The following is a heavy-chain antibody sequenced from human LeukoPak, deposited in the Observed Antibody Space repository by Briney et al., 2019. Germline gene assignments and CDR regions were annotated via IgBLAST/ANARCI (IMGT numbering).Heavy chain of an antibody. Sequence: PGRSLRLSCAASGFTFSSYGMHWVRQAPGKGLEWVAVISYDGSNKYYADSVKGRFTISRDNSKNTLYLQMNSLRPDDTAVYYCAKDRGSGWYSFQHWGQGTLVSVSS. D-gene: IGHD6-19*01. CDR3: AKDRGSGWYSFQH. V-gene: IGHV3-30*18. CDR2: ISYDGSNK. J-gene: IGHJ1*01. CDR1: GFTFSSYG.